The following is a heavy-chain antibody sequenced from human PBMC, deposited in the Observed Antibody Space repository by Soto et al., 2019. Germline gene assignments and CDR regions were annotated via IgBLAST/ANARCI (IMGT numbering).Heavy chain of an antibody. J-gene: IGHJ3*02. CDR3: ARGGYGYAPDAFDI. CDR1: GFTFSSYG. CDR2: ISYDGSNK. Sequence: GGSLRLSCAASGFTFSSYGMHWVRQAPGKGLEWVAVISYDGSNKYYADSVKGRFTISRDNSKNTLYLQMNSLRAEDTAVYYCARGGYGYAPDAFDIWGQGTMVTVSS. V-gene: IGHV3-30*03. D-gene: IGHD5-18*01.